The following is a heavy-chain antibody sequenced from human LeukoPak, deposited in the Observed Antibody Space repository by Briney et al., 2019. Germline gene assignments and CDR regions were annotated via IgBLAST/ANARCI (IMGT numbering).Heavy chain of an antibody. J-gene: IGHJ1*01. Sequence: PSETLSLTCTVSGGSTSSYYWSWIRQPAGKGLEWIGRIYTSGSTNYNPSLKSRVTMSVDTSKNQFSLKLSSVTAADTAVYYCARDTSLEAAAGMGYFQHWGQGTLVTVSP. CDR2: IYTSGST. CDR3: ARDTSLEAAAGMGYFQH. V-gene: IGHV4-4*07. CDR1: GGSTSSYY. D-gene: IGHD6-13*01.